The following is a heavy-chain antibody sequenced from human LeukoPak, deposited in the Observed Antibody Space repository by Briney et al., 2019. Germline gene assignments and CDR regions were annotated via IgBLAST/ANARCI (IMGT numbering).Heavy chain of an antibody. CDR2: IYSSGST. CDR3: ARGDYDYVWGSYRYTSFDY. V-gene: IGHV4-31*03. Sequence: SQTLSLTCTVSGGSFSSVGYYWSWIRQHPGEGLEWIGYIYSSGSTYCNPSLKSRVTISIDTSKNQFSLTLSSVTAADTAVYYCARGDYDYVWGSYRYTSFDYWGQGTLVTVSS. D-gene: IGHD3-16*02. CDR1: GGSFSSVGYY. J-gene: IGHJ4*02.